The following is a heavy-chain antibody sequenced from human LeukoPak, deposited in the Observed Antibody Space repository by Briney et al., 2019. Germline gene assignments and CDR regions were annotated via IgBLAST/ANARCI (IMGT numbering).Heavy chain of an antibody. D-gene: IGHD5-12*01. CDR1: GGSFSGYY. CDR2: INHSGST. J-gene: IGHJ4*02. V-gene: IGHV4-34*01. CDR3: ARETGYRGYETQPYYFDY. Sequence: PSETLSLTCAVHGGSFSGYYWSWIRQPPGKGLEWIGEINHSGSTNYNPSLKSRVTISVDTSKNQFSLKLSSVTAADTAVYYCARETGYRGYETQPYYFDYWGQGTLVTVSS.